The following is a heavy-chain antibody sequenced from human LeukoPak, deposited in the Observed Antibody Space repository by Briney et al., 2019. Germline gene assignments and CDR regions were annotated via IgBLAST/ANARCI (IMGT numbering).Heavy chain of an antibody. J-gene: IGHJ6*02. CDR1: GGSISSGGYS. V-gene: IGHV4-30-2*01. CDR3: ARGSPDDGYYYYGMDV. CDR2: IYHSGST. Sequence: SETLSLTCAVSGGSISSGGYSWSWIRQPPGKGLEWIGYIYHSGSTYYNPSLKSRVTISVDRSKNQFSLKLSSVTAADTAVYYCARGSPDDGYYYYGMDVWGQGTTVTVSS. D-gene: IGHD1-1*01.